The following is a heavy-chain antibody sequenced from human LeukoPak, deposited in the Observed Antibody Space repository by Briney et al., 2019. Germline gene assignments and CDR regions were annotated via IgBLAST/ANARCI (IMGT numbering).Heavy chain of an antibody. V-gene: IGHV4-34*01. CDR3: ARHSSSWYSHPFDY. CDR2: INHSGST. CDR1: GGSFSGYY. Sequence: SETLSLTCAVYGGSFSGYYWSWIRQPPGKGLEWIGEINHSGSTYYNPSLKSRVTISVDTSKNQFSLKLSSVTAADTAVYYCARHSSSWYSHPFDYWGQGTLVTVSS. D-gene: IGHD6-13*01. J-gene: IGHJ4*02.